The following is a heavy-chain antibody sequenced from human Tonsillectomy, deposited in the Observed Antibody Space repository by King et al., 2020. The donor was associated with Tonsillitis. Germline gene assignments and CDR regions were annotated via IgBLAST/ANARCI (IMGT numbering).Heavy chain of an antibody. D-gene: IGHD3-9*01. CDR1: GGSIRSGDSY. V-gene: IGHV4-30-4*01. Sequence: QLQESGPGVVKPSQTLSLTCTVSGGSIRSGDSYWSWIRQPPGKGLEWIGYIYYSGSTSYTPSLRSRVTISVDTSKNQFSLKLSSVTAADTAVYYCAREVSISYDVLTGYYTGWFDPWGQGTLVTVSS. CDR3: AREVSISYDVLTGYYTGWFDP. J-gene: IGHJ5*02. CDR2: IYYSGST.